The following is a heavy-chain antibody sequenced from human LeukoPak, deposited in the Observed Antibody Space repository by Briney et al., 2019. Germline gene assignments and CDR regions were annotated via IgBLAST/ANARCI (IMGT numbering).Heavy chain of an antibody. J-gene: IGHJ3*01. CDR2: INYSGST. CDR3: ARSPGDVFDV. Sequence: SETLSLTCTVSGASINSSSFYWVWIRQPPGEGLACIGTINYSGSTYYNPSLKSRVTMSVDTSKNHFSLKLNSVTAADTAMYYCARSPGDVFDVWGQGTLVTISS. CDR1: GASINSSSFY. V-gene: IGHV4-39*02.